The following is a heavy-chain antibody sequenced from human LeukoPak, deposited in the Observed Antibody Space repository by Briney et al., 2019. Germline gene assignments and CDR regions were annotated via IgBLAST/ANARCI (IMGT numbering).Heavy chain of an antibody. V-gene: IGHV4-59*01. J-gene: IGHJ4*02. CDR1: DGSISSYY. D-gene: IGHD6-13*01. CDR3: ARSSYSSSWYSHFDY. Sequence: PSETLSLTCTVSDGSISSYYWSWIRQPPGKGLEWIGYIYYSGSTNYNPSLKSRVTISVDTSKNQFSLKLSSVTAADTAVYYCARSSYSSSWYSHFDYWGQGTLVTVSS. CDR2: IYYSGST.